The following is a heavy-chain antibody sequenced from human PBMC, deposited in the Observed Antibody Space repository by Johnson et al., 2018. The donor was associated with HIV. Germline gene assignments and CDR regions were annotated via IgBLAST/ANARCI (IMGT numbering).Heavy chain of an antibody. CDR3: ARRTVTALFDI. D-gene: IGHD4-17*01. CDR1: GFTFTYAW. CDR2: ISSGGRTL. Sequence: QVQLVESGGGLVQPGGSLRLSCAASGFTFTYAWMSWVRRAPGKGLERVPYISSGGRTLYYAEPVEGRFTISRDNAKNSLNLQMNSLRDEDTAVYYCARRTVTALFDIWGHGTLVTVSS. J-gene: IGHJ3*02. V-gene: IGHV3-11*04.